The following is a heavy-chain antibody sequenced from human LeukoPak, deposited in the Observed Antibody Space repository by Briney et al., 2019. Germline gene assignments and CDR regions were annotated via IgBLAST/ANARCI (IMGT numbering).Heavy chain of an antibody. V-gene: IGHV4-30-2*01. Sequence: PSETLSLTCAVSGGSISSGGYSWSWIRQPPGKGLEWIGYIYHSGSTYYNPSLKSRVTISVDRSKNQFSLKLSSVTAADTAVYYCARGYGSGSYLPRPRFDYWGQGTLVTVSS. CDR2: IYHSGST. CDR1: GGSISSGGYS. D-gene: IGHD3-10*01. CDR3: ARGYGSGSYLPRPRFDY. J-gene: IGHJ4*02.